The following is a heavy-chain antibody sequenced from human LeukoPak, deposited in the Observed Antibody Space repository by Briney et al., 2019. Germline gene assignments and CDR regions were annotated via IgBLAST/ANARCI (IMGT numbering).Heavy chain of an antibody. J-gene: IGHJ4*02. CDR1: GFTFGSYG. V-gene: IGHV3-30*18. Sequence: GRSLRLSCAASGFTFGSYGMHWVRQAPGKGLEWVAVISYDGSNKYYADSVRGRFTISRDNSKNTLYLQMNSLRAEVTAVYYCAKDLRGYSYGIDYWGQGTLVTVSS. CDR2: ISYDGSNK. CDR3: AKDLRGYSYGIDY. D-gene: IGHD5-18*01.